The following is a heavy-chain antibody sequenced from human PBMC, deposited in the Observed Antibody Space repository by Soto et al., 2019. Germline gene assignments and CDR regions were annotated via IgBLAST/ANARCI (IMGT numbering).Heavy chain of an antibody. CDR3: AGCNSSSSEVAYYFDY. CDR2: IYYSGST. V-gene: IGHV4-59*01. J-gene: IGHJ4*02. CDR1: GGSISSYY. Sequence: QVQLQESGPGLVKPSETLSLTCTVSGGSISSYYWSWIRQPPGKGLEWIGYIYYSGSTNYNPSLKSRVTISVDTSKNQFSLKLSSVTAADTAVYYCAGCNSSSSEVAYYFDYWGQGTLVTVSS. D-gene: IGHD6-6*01.